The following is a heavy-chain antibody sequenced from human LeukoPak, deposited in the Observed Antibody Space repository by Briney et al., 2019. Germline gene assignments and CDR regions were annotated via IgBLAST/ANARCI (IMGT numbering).Heavy chain of an antibody. CDR1: GGSFSGYY. J-gene: IGHJ4*02. D-gene: IGHD3-10*01. Sequence: PSETLSLTCAVYGGSFSGYYWSWVRQAAGEGLEWVVRIKSKTDGCTTDYAAPVKGRFTISRDDSKNTLYLQMNGLKTEDTAVYYCTTGYGSGSYYNQPDYWGQGTLVTVSS. V-gene: IGHV3-15*01. CDR2: IKSKTDGCTT. CDR3: TTGYGSGSYYNQPDY.